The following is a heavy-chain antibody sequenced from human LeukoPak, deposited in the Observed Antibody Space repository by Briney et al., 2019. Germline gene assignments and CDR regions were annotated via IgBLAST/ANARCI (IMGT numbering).Heavy chain of an antibody. D-gene: IGHD6-19*01. CDR2: IIPIFGTA. CDR3: ARFAVHRRLVVAGQFGLDY. Sequence: ASVKVSCKASGGTFSSYAISWVRQAPGQGLEWMGGIIPIFGTANYAQKFQGRVTMTRDTSTTIVNMELSSLRSEDTAVYYCARFAVHRRLVVAGQFGLDYWGQGTLVTVSS. V-gene: IGHV1-69*05. CDR1: GGTFSSYA. J-gene: IGHJ4*02.